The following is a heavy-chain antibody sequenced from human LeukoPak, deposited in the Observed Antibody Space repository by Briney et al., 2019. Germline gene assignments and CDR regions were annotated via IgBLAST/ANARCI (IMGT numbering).Heavy chain of an antibody. CDR2: IYPSGST. CDR3: ARDVLAAPGTFDY. Sequence: PSETLSLTSTVSGDSISSGSFYWSWIRQPAGRGLEWIGRIYPSGSTNYNPSLKSRVTISVDTSKNQFSLKLSSVTAADTAVYYCARDVLAAPGTFDYWGQGTLVTVSS. CDR1: GDSISSGSFY. V-gene: IGHV4-61*02. J-gene: IGHJ4*02. D-gene: IGHD6-13*01.